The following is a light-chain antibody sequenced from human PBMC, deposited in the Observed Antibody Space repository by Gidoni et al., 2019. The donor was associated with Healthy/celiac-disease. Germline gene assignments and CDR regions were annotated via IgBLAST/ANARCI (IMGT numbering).Light chain of an antibody. CDR3: AAWDDSLNGPV. V-gene: IGLV1-44*01. CDR2: SNN. J-gene: IGLJ3*02. Sequence: QSVLTQPPSASGTPGHGVTISCSGSRPNIVSKNVNWYQQLPGTAPKLLIYSNNQRPSGVPDRFSGSKSGTSASLAISGLQSEDEADYYCAAWDDSLNGPVFGGGTKLTVL. CDR1: RPNIVSKN.